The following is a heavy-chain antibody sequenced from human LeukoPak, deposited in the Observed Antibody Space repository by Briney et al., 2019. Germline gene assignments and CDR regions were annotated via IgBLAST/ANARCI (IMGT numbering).Heavy chain of an antibody. CDR3: ARGEGYSYGYFHQ. CDR2: VIPVFGRS. J-gene: IGHJ1*01. CDR1: GGTFSGYA. D-gene: IGHD5-18*01. Sequence: SVTVSCKASGGTFSGYAISWVRQAPGQGLEWMGAVIPVFGRSDYARNLQGRVTITTDESTSTAYMELNSLRSEDTAIYFCARGEGYSYGYFHQWGQGTLVIVSS. V-gene: IGHV1-69*05.